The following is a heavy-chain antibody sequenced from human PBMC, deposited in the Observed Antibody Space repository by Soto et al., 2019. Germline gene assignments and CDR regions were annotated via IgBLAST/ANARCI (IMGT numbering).Heavy chain of an antibody. CDR3: ASSSGNNYGVGTNYYFDY. CDR2: IIPIFGTA. Sequence: QVQLVQSGAEVKKPGSSVKVSCKTSGGTFSTYSIVWVRQAPGEGLEWMGGIIPIFGTANYAQKFQDRVTITADKTTNTAFMELSSLKSEYTAMYYCASSSGNNYGVGTNYYFDYLGQGTLVTVSS. V-gene: IGHV1-69*06. D-gene: IGHD1-26*01. J-gene: IGHJ4*02. CDR1: GGTFSTYS.